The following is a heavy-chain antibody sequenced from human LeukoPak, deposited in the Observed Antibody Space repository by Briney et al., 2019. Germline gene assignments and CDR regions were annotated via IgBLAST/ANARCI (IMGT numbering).Heavy chain of an antibody. CDR1: GFTFSPYG. D-gene: IGHD4-23*01. CDR2: IYSGGST. J-gene: IGHJ4*02. V-gene: IGHV3-NL1*01. Sequence: PGGSLRLSCAASGFTFSPYGMHWVRQAPGKGLEWVSLIYSGGSTYYADSVKGRFTISRDNSKNTLYLQMNSLRAEDTAVYYCARRAGGYSHPYDYWGQGTLVTVSS. CDR3: ARRAGGYSHPYDY.